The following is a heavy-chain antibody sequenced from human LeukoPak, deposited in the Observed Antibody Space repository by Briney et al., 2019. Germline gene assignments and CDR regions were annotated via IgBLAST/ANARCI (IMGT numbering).Heavy chain of an antibody. D-gene: IGHD6-19*01. CDR1: GFPFSSYS. Sequence: PGGSLRLSCAASGFPFSSYSMNWGRRARGRGVEWVSSISTRIDYMYYADSVTSRFTISRDNAKNSLYLQMNSLRAEDTAVYYCARAIFSRGWYLVDYWGQGTLVTVSS. J-gene: IGHJ4*02. CDR3: ARAIFSRGWYLVDY. CDR2: ISTRIDYM. V-gene: IGHV3-21*01.